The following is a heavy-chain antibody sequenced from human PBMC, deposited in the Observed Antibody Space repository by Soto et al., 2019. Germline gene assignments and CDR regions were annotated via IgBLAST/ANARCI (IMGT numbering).Heavy chain of an antibody. CDR1: GFTFSSYG. J-gene: IGHJ5*02. D-gene: IGHD3-16*02. CDR2: IWYDESNK. CDR3: ARDRSNWFDP. V-gene: IGHV3-33*01. Sequence: GGSLRLSCAASGFTFSSYGMHWVRQAPGRGLEWVAHIWYDESNKYYIDSVKGRFTISRDNSKNTLYLQMNSLRAEDTAVYYCARDRSNWFDPWGQGTQVTVSS.